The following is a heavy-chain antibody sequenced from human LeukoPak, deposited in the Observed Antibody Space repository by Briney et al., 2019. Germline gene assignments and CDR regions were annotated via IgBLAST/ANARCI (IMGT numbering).Heavy chain of an antibody. D-gene: IGHD4-17*01. Sequence: SETLSLTCTVSGGSISRSTYYWGWIRQPPGKGLEWIGSIYYSGRTYYNPSVKSRVTISVDTSKNQFSLKLNSVTAADTAVYYCARPTTLNTLYAFDIWGQGTMVTVSP. J-gene: IGHJ3*02. V-gene: IGHV4-39*01. CDR2: IYYSGRT. CDR3: ARPTTLNTLYAFDI. CDR1: GGSISRSTYY.